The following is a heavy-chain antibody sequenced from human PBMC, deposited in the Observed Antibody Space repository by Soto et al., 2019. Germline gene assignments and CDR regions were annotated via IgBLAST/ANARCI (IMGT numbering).Heavy chain of an antibody. CDR2: ISSSSSYI. J-gene: IGHJ4*02. CDR3: ARESGSYFLGLDY. V-gene: IGHV3-21*01. Sequence: GGSLRLSCAASGFTFSSYSMNWVRQAPGKGLEWVSSISSSSSYIYYADSVKGRFTISRDNAKNSLYLQMNSLRAEDTAVFYCARESGSYFLGLDYWGQGTLVTVFS. D-gene: IGHD1-26*01. CDR1: GFTFSSYS.